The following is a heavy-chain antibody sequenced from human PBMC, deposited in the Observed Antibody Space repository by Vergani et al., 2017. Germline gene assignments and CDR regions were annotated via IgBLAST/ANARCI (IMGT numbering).Heavy chain of an antibody. CDR2: IRSDGSKK. V-gene: IGHV3-30*02. CDR3: VKPLWFGDFQYYCDH. Sequence: QLQLVQSGGGVVQPGGSLRLSCAVSGFTFSNYGMHWVRQAPGKGLEWVTFIRSDGSKKYFADSVKGRFTISRDNSKNTVYLQMNSLRTEDTAVYYGVKPLWFGDFQYYCDHWVQGTLVTVSS. D-gene: IGHD3-10*01. CDR1: GFTFSNYG. J-gene: IGHJ4*02.